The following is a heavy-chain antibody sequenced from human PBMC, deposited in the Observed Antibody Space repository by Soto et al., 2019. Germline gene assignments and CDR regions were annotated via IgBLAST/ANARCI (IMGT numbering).Heavy chain of an antibody. V-gene: IGHV3-11*06. CDR3: ARAGRSGYYFDY. Sequence: PGGSLRLSCAASGFTFSDYYMDWIRQAPGKGLEWVSYISSSTTYTNYAGSVKGRFTISRDNAKNSLYLQMNSLRAEDTAVYYRARAGRSGYYFDYWGQGALVTVSS. CDR2: ISSSTTYT. D-gene: IGHD3-22*01. CDR1: GFTFSDYY. J-gene: IGHJ4*02.